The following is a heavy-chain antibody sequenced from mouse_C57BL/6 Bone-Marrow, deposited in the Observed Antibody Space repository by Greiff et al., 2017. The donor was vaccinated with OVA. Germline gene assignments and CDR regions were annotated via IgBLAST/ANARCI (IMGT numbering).Heavy chain of an antibody. CDR1: GFTFSSSA. CDR3: TRRPFFDY. Sequence: EVHLVESGEGLVKPGGSLNLSCAASGFTFSSSAMSWVRQTPEKRLEWVAYISSGGDYIYYADTVKGRFTISRDNARNTLYLQMISLKSEDAAMYYCTRRPFFDYWGQGTTLTVSS. V-gene: IGHV5-9-1*02. CDR2: ISSGGDYI. J-gene: IGHJ2*01.